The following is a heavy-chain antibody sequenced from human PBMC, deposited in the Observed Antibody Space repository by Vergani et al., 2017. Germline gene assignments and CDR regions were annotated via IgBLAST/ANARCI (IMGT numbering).Heavy chain of an antibody. J-gene: IGHJ6*03. CDR1: GASVSRGTYY. CDR3: ASERQRGYSSGIYYYYMDV. Sequence: QLQLQESGPGLVKPSETLSLTCTVSGASVSRGTYYWTWIRQPAGKKLEWIVRMYTSGHTIYNPSLESRVTMSVDTSKNQFSLQLSSVTAADTAVYYCASERQRGYSSGIYYYYMDVWGKGTTVTVSS. D-gene: IGHD5-18*01. V-gene: IGHV4-61*02. CDR2: MYTSGHT.